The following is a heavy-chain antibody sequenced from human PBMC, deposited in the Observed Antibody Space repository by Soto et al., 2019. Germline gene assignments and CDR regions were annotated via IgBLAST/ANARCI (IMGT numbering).Heavy chain of an antibody. V-gene: IGHV4-59*01. Sequence: SETLSLTCTVSGGSISSYYWSWIRQPPGKGLEWIGYIYYSGSTNYNPSLKSRVTISVDTSKNQFSLNLNSVTAADTAVYYRTRGGIYGFDPWGQGTLVTVSS. J-gene: IGHJ5*02. CDR2: IYYSGST. CDR1: GGSISSYY. CDR3: TRGGIYGFDP. D-gene: IGHD2-2*01.